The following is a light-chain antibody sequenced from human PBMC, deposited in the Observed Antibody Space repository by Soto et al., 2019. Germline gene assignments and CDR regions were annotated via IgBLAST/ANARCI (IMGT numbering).Light chain of an antibody. V-gene: IGLV2-8*01. CDR3: SSHAGNNNYV. J-gene: IGLJ1*01. Sequence: HSALTQPPSASGSPGQSVAISCTGTSSDVGGQNYVSWYQQHPGKAPKLIIYAVTERPSGVPDRFSGSKSGNTASLTVSGLQTEDEADYYCSSHAGNNNYVFGTGTKVTVL. CDR2: AVT. CDR1: SSDVGGQNY.